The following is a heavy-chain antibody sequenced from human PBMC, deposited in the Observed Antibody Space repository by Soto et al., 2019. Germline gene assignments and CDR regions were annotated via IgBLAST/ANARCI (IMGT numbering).Heavy chain of an antibody. CDR2: ISYDGSNK. D-gene: IGHD1-26*01. Sequence: GGSLRLSCAASGFTFSSYAMHWVRQAPGKGLEWVAVISYDGSNKYYADSVKGRFTISRDNSKNTLYLQMNSLRAEDMAVCYCARDYHPWSDFDYWGQGTLVTVSS. V-gene: IGHV3-30-3*01. CDR1: GFTFSSYA. J-gene: IGHJ4*02. CDR3: ARDYHPWSDFDY.